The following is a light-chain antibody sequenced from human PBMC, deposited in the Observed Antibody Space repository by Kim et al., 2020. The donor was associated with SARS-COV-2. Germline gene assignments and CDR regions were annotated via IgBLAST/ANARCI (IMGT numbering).Light chain of an antibody. J-gene: IGLJ3*02. CDR1: SLQPSY. CDR2: GKD. CDR3: SSRDTTNSHVV. Sequence: GQTVKIPGHGASLQPSYATRYQQKPGQAPVLVRFGKDNRPSGIPDRFSGSSSSNTGSLTITGAQAEDEADYYCSSRDTTNSHVVFGGGTQLTVL. V-gene: IGLV3-19*01.